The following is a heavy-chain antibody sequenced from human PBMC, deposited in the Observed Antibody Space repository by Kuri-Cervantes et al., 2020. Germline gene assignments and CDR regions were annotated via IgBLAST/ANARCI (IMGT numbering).Heavy chain of an antibody. CDR3: ARENVLQFLEWLSPKIMDV. Sequence: ASVKVSCKTSGYTFTDYYMHWVRQAPGQGLEWVGWINPNSGGTNYAQKFQGRVTMTRDTSISTAYMELSRLRSDDTAVYYCARENVLQFLEWLSPKIMDVWGKGTTVTVSS. CDR2: INPNSGGT. CDR1: GYTFTDYY. J-gene: IGHJ6*03. D-gene: IGHD3-3*01. V-gene: IGHV1-2*02.